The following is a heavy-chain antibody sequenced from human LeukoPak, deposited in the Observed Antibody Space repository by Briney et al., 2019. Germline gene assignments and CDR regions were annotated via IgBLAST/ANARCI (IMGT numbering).Heavy chain of an antibody. J-gene: IGHJ4*02. Sequence: ASVKVSCKASGYTFTSYGISWVRQAPGQGLERMGWISAYNGNTNYAQKLQGRVTMTTDTSTSTAYMELRSLRSDDTAVYYCARTSSDYDFWSGYYTPDYWGQGTLVTVSS. V-gene: IGHV1-18*01. D-gene: IGHD3-3*01. CDR3: ARTSSDYDFWSGYYTPDY. CDR2: ISAYNGNT. CDR1: GYTFTSYG.